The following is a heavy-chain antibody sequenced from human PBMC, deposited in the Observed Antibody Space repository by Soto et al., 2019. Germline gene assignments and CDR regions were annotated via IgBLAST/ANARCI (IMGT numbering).Heavy chain of an antibody. CDR1: GFTFSDYY. CDR3: ARVRALAADGMDV. J-gene: IGHJ6*02. Sequence: QVQLVESGGGLVKPGGSLRLSCAASGFTFSDYYMIWIRQAPGKGLKWVSYISSSSSYTNYADSVKGRITIFRDNAKNSLYLQMNRLRADDTAVYYCARVRALAADGMDVWGQGTTVTVSS. D-gene: IGHD6-19*01. CDR2: ISSSSSYT. V-gene: IGHV3-11*05.